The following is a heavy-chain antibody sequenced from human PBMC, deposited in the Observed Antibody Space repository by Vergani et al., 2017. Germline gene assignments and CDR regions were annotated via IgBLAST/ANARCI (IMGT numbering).Heavy chain of an antibody. Sequence: EVQLVESGGGLVQPGGSLRLSCAASGFTFSRYWLHWVRQAPGKGLVWVSRIKGDGSSTIYADSVKGRFTISRDNAKNTLYLEMNSLRAEAAAVYYCTRGISVAGVGVDYWGQGTVVTVSS. CDR1: GFTFSRYW. CDR2: IKGDGSST. D-gene: IGHD6-19*01. V-gene: IGHV3-74*01. CDR3: TRGISVAGVGVDY. J-gene: IGHJ4*02.